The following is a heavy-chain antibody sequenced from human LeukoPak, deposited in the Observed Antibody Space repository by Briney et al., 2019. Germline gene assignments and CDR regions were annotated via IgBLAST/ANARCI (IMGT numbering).Heavy chain of an antibody. CDR3: AREGVAAAQGAFDI. V-gene: IGHV3-64*01. CDR2: ISSNGGST. D-gene: IGHD6-13*01. Sequence: GGSLRLSCAASGFTFSSYAMHWVRQAPGKGLEYVSAISSNGGSTYYANSVKGRFTISRDNSKNTLYLQMGSLRAEDMAVYYCAREGVAAAQGAFDIWGQGTMATVSS. J-gene: IGHJ3*02. CDR1: GFTFSSYA.